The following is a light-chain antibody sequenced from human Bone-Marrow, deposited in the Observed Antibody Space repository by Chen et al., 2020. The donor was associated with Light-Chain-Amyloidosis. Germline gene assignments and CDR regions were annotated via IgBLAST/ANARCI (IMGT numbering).Light chain of an antibody. V-gene: IGKV3-20*01. CDR2: AAS. CDR3: QQYATSPWT. J-gene: IGKJ1*01. Sequence: EILLTQSPGTRSLSPGERVTLSCRASQSVTGSHLAWYQQKPGQAPRLLIYAASTRATGVPDRFRGSGSGTDFTLTISRLEPEDFAVYYCQQYATSPWTFGRGTKVEMK. CDR1: QSVTGSH.